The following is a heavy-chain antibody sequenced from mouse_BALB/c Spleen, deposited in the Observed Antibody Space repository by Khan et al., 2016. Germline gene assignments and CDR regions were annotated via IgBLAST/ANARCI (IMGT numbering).Heavy chain of an antibody. Sequence: EVQLQESGPGLVKPSQSLSLTCTVTGYSITSDYAWNWIRQFPGNKLEWMGYIRYSGSTTYNPSLKRRIAITRDKSKNQFILQLNAVTTEDPATSYCTRSPTATRYFAVWGAGTTVTVSS. CDR2: IRYSGST. CDR3: TRSPTATRYFAV. CDR1: GYSITSDYA. D-gene: IGHD1-2*01. V-gene: IGHV3-2*02. J-gene: IGHJ1*01.